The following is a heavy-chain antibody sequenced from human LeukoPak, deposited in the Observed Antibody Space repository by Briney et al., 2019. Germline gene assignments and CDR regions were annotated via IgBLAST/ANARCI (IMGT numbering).Heavy chain of an antibody. CDR3: ARDRGTIFGVVIPSQHLDY. J-gene: IGHJ4*02. V-gene: IGHV1-18*01. CDR1: GYTFTSYG. Sequence: ASVKVSCKASGYTFTSYGISWVRQAPGQGLEWMGWISAYNGNTNYAQKLQGRVTMTTGTSTSTAYMELRSLRSDDTAVYYCARDRGTIFGVVIPSQHLDYWGQGTLVTVSS. CDR2: ISAYNGNT. D-gene: IGHD3-3*01.